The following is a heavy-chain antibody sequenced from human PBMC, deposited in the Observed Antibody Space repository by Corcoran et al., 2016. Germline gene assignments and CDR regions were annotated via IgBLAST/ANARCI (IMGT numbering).Heavy chain of an antibody. V-gene: IGHV4-38-2*02. CDR2: IYHSGIT. Sequence: QVQLQESGPGLVKPSETLSLTCTVSGYSISSGYYWGWIRQPPGKGLEWIGSIYHSGITYYNPSLRSRVTISVDTSKNQFSLKVSSVTAADTAVYYCARSESFDYWGREPWSPSPQ. CDR1: GYSISSGYY. J-gene: IGHJ4*02. CDR3: ARSESFDY.